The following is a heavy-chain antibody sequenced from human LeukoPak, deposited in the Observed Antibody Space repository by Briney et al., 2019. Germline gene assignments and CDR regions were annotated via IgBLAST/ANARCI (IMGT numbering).Heavy chain of an antibody. CDR1: GYTFTGYY. Sequence: GASVKVSCKASGYTFTGYYMHWVRQAPGQGLEWMGWINPNSGGTNYAQKFQGWVTMTRDTSISTAYMELSRLRSDDTAVYYCAREVVKEYRYYYYGMDVWGQGTTVTVSS. J-gene: IGHJ6*02. V-gene: IGHV1-2*04. D-gene: IGHD3-22*01. CDR3: AREVVKEYRYYYYGMDV. CDR2: INPNSGGT.